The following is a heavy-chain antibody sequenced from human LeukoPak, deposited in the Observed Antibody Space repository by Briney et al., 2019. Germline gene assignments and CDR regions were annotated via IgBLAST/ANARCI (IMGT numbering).Heavy chain of an antibody. CDR3: ARDRGWTSFDY. CDR1: GFTFSNYW. D-gene: IGHD3-10*01. V-gene: IGHV3-7*04. J-gene: IGHJ4*02. Sequence: GGSLRLSCAASGFTFSNYWMTWVRQAPGKGLEWVANIKTDGGEKYYVDSVRGRFTISRDNAKNSLYLQINSLRVEDTAVYYCARDRGWTSFDYWGQGTLVTVSS. CDR2: IKTDGGEK.